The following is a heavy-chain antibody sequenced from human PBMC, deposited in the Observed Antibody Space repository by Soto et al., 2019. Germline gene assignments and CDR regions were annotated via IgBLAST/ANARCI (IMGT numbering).Heavy chain of an antibody. V-gene: IGHV3-11*01. CDR2: ISTSGTTI. CDR1: GYIFSDYY. Sequence: QGQLVESGGGLVQPGGSLRLSCAASGYIFSDYYMTWIRQAPGKGLAWASYISTSGTTISYADSVKGRFTISRDDAKNSLYLQMNSLRVEDTAVYYCARAGGSGWSLDYWGQGTLVTVSS. D-gene: IGHD6-19*01. CDR3: ARAGGSGWSLDY. J-gene: IGHJ4*02.